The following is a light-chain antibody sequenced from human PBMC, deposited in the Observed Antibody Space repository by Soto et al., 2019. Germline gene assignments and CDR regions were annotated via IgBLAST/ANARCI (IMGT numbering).Light chain of an antibody. CDR3: QQYNNWPII. CDR2: GAS. J-gene: IGKJ1*01. Sequence: EIVMTQSPATLSVSPGERATLSCRASQSVSSNLAWYQQKPGQAPRLLIYGASTRATGIPAMFSGSGSGTEFTITISSLQSEDFAVYYCQQYNNWPIIFGQGTKVDIK. CDR1: QSVSSN. V-gene: IGKV3-15*01.